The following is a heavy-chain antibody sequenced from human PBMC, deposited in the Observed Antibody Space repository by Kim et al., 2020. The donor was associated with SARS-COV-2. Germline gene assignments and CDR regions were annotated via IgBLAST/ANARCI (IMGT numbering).Heavy chain of an antibody. J-gene: IGHJ4*02. Sequence: TSHPSPKSRVTISVDTSKNQFSLKLSSVTAADTAVYYCARMRYFDWFVDYWGQGTLVTVSS. V-gene: IGHV4-34*01. D-gene: IGHD3-9*01. CDR3: ARMRYFDWFVDY.